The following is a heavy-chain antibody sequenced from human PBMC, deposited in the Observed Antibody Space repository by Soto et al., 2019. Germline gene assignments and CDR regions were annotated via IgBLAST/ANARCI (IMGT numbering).Heavy chain of an antibody. D-gene: IGHD2-2*01. CDR2: IIPVFRTA. CDR3: ARGLVVVPAAEINFDY. CDR1: QGTFSSYA. V-gene: IGHV1-69*13. Sequence: SVKVSCKASQGTFSSYAISWVRQAPGQGLEWMGRIIPVFRTANYAQRFQDRVTITADDSTSTAFMELSSLKSEDTAVYYCARGLVVVPAAEINFDYWGQGTPVTVSS. J-gene: IGHJ4*02.